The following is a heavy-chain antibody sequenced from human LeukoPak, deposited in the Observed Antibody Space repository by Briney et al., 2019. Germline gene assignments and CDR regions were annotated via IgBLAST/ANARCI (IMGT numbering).Heavy chain of an antibody. V-gene: IGHV1-8*03. D-gene: IGHD3-10*01. J-gene: IGHJ6*03. CDR3: ARGRVVARGVIRYYYYMDV. Sequence: GASVKVSCKASGYTFTSYDINWVRQATGQGLEWMGWMNPNSGNTGYAQKFQGRVTITRNTSISTAYMELSSLRSEDTAVYYCARGRVVARGVIRYYYYMDVWGKGTTVTVSS. CDR1: GYTFTSYD. CDR2: MNPNSGNT.